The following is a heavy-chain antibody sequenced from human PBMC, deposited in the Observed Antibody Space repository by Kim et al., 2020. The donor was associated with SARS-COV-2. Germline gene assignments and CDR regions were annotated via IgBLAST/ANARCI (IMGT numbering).Heavy chain of an antibody. CDR2: IYYSGST. CDR3: ARVYGWLPPPYYFDY. D-gene: IGHD5-12*01. CDR1: GGSISSSSYY. J-gene: IGHJ4*02. V-gene: IGHV4-39*07. Sequence: SETLSLTCTVSGGSISSSSYYWGWIRQPPGKGLEWIGSIYYSGSTYYNPSLKSRVTISVDTSKNQFSLKLSSVTAADTAVYYCARVYGWLPPPYYFDYWGQGTLVTVSS.